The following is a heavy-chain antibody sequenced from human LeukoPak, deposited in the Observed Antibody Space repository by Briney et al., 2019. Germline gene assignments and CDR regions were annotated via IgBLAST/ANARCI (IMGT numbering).Heavy chain of an antibody. D-gene: IGHD3-22*01. CDR2: INPNSGGT. CDR1: GYTFTGYY. Sequence: ASVKVSCKASGYTFTGYYMHWVRQAPGQGLEWMGWINPNSGGTNYAQKFQGRVTMTRDTSISTAYMELGRLRSDDTAVYYCASLGAPTECYYDSSGYQLDYWGQGTLVTVSS. J-gene: IGHJ4*02. V-gene: IGHV1-2*02. CDR3: ASLGAPTECYYDSSGYQLDY.